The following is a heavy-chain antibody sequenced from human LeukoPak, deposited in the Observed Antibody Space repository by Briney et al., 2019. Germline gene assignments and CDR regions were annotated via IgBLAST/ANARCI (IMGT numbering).Heavy chain of an antibody. Sequence: GGSLRLSCAASGFTFSSYAMHWVRQAPGKGLEWVAVISYDGSNKYYADSVKGRFTISRDNSKNTLYLQMNSLRAEDTAVYYCARGRGGYSYGWTFDYWGQGTLVTVSS. J-gene: IGHJ4*02. CDR2: ISYDGSNK. CDR1: GFTFSSYA. D-gene: IGHD5-18*01. CDR3: ARGRGGYSYGWTFDY. V-gene: IGHV3-30-3*01.